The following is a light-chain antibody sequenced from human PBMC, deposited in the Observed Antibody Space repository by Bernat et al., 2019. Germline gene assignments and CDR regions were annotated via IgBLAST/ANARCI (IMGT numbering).Light chain of an antibody. V-gene: IGKV1-39*01. J-gene: IGKJ1*01. CDR2: AAS. Sequence: DIQMTQSPSSLSASVGDRVTITCRASQSISSYLNWYQQKPGKAPKLLIYAASSLQSGVPSRFSGSGSGTDFTLTISSLQPEDFATYYCPQSYSTLRGTFGQGTKVEIK. CDR3: PQSYSTLRGT. CDR1: QSISSY.